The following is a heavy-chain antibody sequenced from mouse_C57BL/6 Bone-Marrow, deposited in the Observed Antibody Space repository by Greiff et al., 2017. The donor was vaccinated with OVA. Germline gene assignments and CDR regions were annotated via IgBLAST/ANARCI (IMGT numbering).Heavy chain of an antibody. V-gene: IGHV1-15*01. CDR3: TRSDDGYYRYWFAY. CDR2: IDPETGGT. D-gene: IGHD2-3*01. CDR1: GYTFTDYE. J-gene: IGHJ3*01. Sequence: VKLMESGAELVRPGASVTLSCKASGYTFTDYEMHWVKQTPVHGLEWIGAIDPETGGTAYNQKFKGKAILTAYKSSSTAYMELRSLTSEDSAVYYCTRSDDGYYRYWFAYWGQGTLVTVSA.